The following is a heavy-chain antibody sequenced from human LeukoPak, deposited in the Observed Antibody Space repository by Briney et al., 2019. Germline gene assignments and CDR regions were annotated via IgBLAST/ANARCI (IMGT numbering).Heavy chain of an antibody. Sequence: GGSLRLSCVASGLTFSSYAMSWVRQAPGKGLEWVSGISVSGGTTDYADSVKGRFTISRDNSKSTLWLQVNSRRAEDTAVYFCAKDLQWLVFDYWGRGTLITVSS. J-gene: IGHJ4*02. CDR3: AKDLQWLVFDY. D-gene: IGHD6-19*01. CDR2: ISVSGGTT. V-gene: IGHV3-23*01. CDR1: GLTFSSYA.